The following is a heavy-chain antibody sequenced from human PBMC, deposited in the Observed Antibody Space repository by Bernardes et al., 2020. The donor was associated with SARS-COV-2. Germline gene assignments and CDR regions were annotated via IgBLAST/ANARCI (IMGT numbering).Heavy chain of an antibody. CDR3: ARDHIVVVPAAIGHYYYYYMDV. CDR2: INSDGSRT. Sequence: GGSLRLSCAASGFTFSSYWMHWVRQAPGKGLVWVSRINSDGSRTSYADSVKGRFTISRDNAKNTLYLQMNSLRAEDTAVYYCARDHIVVVPAAIGHYYYYYMDVWGKGTTVTVSS. J-gene: IGHJ6*03. D-gene: IGHD2-2*01. CDR1: GFTFSSYW. V-gene: IGHV3-74*01.